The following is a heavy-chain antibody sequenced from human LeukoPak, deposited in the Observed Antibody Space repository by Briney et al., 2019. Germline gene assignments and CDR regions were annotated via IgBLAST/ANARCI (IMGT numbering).Heavy chain of an antibody. D-gene: IGHD1-7*01. Sequence: ASVKVSCKASGGTFSSYAISWVRQAPGQGLEWMGGIIPIFGTANYAQKFQGRVTITADESTSTAYMELSSLRSEDTAVYYCARSSKLELGLRDFDYWGQGTLVTVSS. CDR2: IIPIFGTA. CDR1: GGTFSSYA. J-gene: IGHJ4*02. V-gene: IGHV1-69*13. CDR3: ARSSKLELGLRDFDY.